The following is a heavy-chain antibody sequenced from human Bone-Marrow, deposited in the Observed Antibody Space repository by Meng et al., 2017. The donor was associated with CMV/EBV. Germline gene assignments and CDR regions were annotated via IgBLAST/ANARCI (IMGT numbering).Heavy chain of an antibody. CDR1: GFTFSNAW. J-gene: IGHJ6*02. V-gene: IGHV3-15*01. D-gene: IGHD3-3*01. CDR2: IKSKTDGGTT. Sequence: GESLKISCAASGFTFSNAWMSWVRQAPGKGLEWVGRIKSKTDGGTTDYAAPVKGRFTISRDDSKNTLYLQMNSLRAEDTAVYYCARAPSGVDTIFGVVTVYYYYYGMDVWGQGTTVTVSS. CDR3: ARAPSGVDTIFGVVTVYYYYYGMDV.